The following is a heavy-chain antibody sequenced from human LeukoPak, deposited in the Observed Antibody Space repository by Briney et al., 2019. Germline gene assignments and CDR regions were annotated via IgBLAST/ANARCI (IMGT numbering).Heavy chain of an antibody. CDR1: GFTFSSYG. V-gene: IGHV3-30*18. CDR3: AKDHGGYVNY. Sequence: PGGSLRLSCAASGFTFSSYGMHWVRQAPGKGLEWVAVISYDGSNKYYADSVKGRFTISRDNSKNTLYLQMNSLRAEDTAVYYCAKDHGGYVNYWGQGTLVTVSS. J-gene: IGHJ4*02. D-gene: IGHD3-16*01. CDR2: ISYDGSNK.